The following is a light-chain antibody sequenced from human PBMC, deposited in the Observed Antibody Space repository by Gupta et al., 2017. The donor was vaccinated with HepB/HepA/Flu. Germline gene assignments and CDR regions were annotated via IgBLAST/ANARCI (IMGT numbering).Light chain of an antibody. CDR3: CSYAGSDTWV. J-gene: IGLJ3*02. CDR1: SSDVGSYNY. V-gene: IGLV2-11*01. Sequence: QSALTQPRSVSGSPGQSVIMSCTGTSSDVGSYNYVSWYQQHPGKAHKLMIYDVSRRPSGVSVRFSGSKSGNTASLTISGLQDEEEADYYCCSYAGSDTWVFGGGTKMTVL. CDR2: DVS.